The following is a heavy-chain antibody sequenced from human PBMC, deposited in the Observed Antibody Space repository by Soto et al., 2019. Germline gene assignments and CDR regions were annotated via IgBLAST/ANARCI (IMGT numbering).Heavy chain of an antibody. CDR2: IYYSGST. J-gene: IGHJ4*02. CDR1: GGSISSGGYY. D-gene: IGHD3-22*01. CDR3: ARDREAYYDSSGSYAYYFDY. V-gene: IGHV4-31*03. Sequence: PSETLSLTCTVSGGSISSGGYYWSWIRQHPGKGLEWIGYIYYSGSTYYNPSLKSRVTISVDTSKNQFSLKLSSVTAADTAVYYCARDREAYYDSSGSYAYYFDYWGQGTLVTVSS.